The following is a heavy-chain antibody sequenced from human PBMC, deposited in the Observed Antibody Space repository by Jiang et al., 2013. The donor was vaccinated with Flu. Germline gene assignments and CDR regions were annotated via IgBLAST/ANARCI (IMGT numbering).Heavy chain of an antibody. D-gene: IGHD1-1*01. CDR1: C. J-gene: IGHJ3*02. CDR3: ARIDRTGTTRTDAFDI. V-gene: IGHV2-70*01. CDR2: IDWDDDK. Sequence: CVSWIRQPPGKALEWLALIDWDDDKYYSTSLKTRLTISKDTSKNQVVLTMTNMDPVDTATYYCARIDRTGTTRTDAFDIWGQGTMVTVSS.